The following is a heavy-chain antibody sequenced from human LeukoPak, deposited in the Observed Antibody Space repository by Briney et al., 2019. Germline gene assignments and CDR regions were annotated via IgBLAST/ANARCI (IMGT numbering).Heavy chain of an antibody. CDR2: ISAYNGDT. CDR1: GYTFTSYR. Sequence: ASVKVSCKASGYTFTSYRIGWVRQAPGQGLEWMGWISAYNGDTNYAQSLQGRVTMTTDTSTSTAYMELRSLRSDDTAVYYCARIHCSSTSCYSVWYFDLWGRGTLVAVSS. J-gene: IGHJ2*01. D-gene: IGHD2-2*02. V-gene: IGHV1-18*01. CDR3: ARIHCSSTSCYSVWYFDL.